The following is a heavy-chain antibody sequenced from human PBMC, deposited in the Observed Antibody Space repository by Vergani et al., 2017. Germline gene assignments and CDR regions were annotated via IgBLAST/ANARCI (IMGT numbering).Heavy chain of an antibody. D-gene: IGHD2-2*01. CDR1: GGSISSGDYY. V-gene: IGHV4-30-4*08. CDR2: IYYSGST. Sequence: QVQLQESGPGLVKPSQTLSLTCTVSGGSISSGDYYWSWIRQPPGKGLEWIGYIYYSGSTYYNPSLKSRVTISGDTSKNQFSLKLSSVTAADTAVYYCASSPSRYCSSTSCYWASESWGQGTLVTVSS. J-gene: IGHJ4*02. CDR3: ASSPSRYCSSTSCYWASES.